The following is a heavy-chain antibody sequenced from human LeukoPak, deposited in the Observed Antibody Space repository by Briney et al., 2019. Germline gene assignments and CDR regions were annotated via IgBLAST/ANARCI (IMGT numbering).Heavy chain of an antibody. CDR2: IYYSGST. V-gene: IGHV4-59*12. CDR1: GGSISSYY. J-gene: IGHJ4*02. Sequence: SETLSLTCTVSGGSISSYYWSWIRQPPGKGLEWIGYIYYSGSTNYNPSLKSRVTMSVDTSKNQFSLKLSSVTAADTAVYYCARPAIVGATTLDYWGQGTLVTVSS. D-gene: IGHD1-26*01. CDR3: ARPAIVGATTLDY.